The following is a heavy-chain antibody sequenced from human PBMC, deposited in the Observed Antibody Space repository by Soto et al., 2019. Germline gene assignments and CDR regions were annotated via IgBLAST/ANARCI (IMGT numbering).Heavy chain of an antibody. CDR1: GGSFSSYY. Sequence: SETLSLTCTVSGGSFSSYYWSWIRQPPGKGLEWIGHIYYSGRTNYNPSLKSRVTISGDTSKNQLSLKLSSVTAADTAVYYCARDYYYDSRGYPGAYYYGMDVWGQGTRVTVSS. D-gene: IGHD3-22*01. J-gene: IGHJ6*02. V-gene: IGHV4-59*01. CDR3: ARDYYYDSRGYPGAYYYGMDV. CDR2: IYYSGRT.